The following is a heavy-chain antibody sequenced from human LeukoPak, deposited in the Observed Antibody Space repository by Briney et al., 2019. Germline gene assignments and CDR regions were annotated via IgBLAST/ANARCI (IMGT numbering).Heavy chain of an antibody. CDR3: ATYRQVLLPFES. Sequence: GGPLRLSCAASGFTFSDYYMSWIREARGRGLEWVSYISSSGTTISYADSVRGRFTISRDNSKSTLSLQMNSLRAEDTAIYYCATYRQVLLPFESWGQGTLVTVSS. CDR2: ISSSGTTI. J-gene: IGHJ4*02. CDR1: GFTFSDYY. V-gene: IGHV3-11*01. D-gene: IGHD2-8*02.